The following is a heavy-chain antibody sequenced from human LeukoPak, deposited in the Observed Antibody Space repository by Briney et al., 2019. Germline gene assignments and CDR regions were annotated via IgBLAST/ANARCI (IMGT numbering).Heavy chain of an antibody. CDR3: ARLGGAVAGTPGDAFDI. D-gene: IGHD6-19*01. Sequence: PSETLSLTCTVSGGSISSYYWSWIRQPPGKGLEWIGYIYYSGSTNYNPSLKSRATISVDTSKNQFSLKLSSVTAADTAVYYCARLGGAVAGTPGDAFDIWGQGTMVTVSS. CDR1: GGSISSYY. V-gene: IGHV4-59*08. J-gene: IGHJ3*02. CDR2: IYYSGST.